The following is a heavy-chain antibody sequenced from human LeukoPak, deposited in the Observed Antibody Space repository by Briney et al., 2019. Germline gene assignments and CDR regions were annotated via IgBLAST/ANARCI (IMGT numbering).Heavy chain of an antibody. CDR3: AKTTAGYSSGRYPGWPVDY. J-gene: IGHJ4*02. CDR2: ISGSGGST. V-gene: IGHV3-23*01. D-gene: IGHD6-19*01. Sequence: GGSLRLSCAASGFTFGSYAMYWVRQAPGKGLEWVSGISGSGGSTFYADSVKGLFTIPRDNSENTVYLQMNSLRADDTAVYYCAKTTAGYSSGRYPGWPVDYWGQGTLVTVSS. CDR1: GFTFGSYA.